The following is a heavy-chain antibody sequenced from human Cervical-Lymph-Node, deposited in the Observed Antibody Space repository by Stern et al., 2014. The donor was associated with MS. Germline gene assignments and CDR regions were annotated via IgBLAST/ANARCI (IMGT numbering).Heavy chain of an antibody. D-gene: IGHD5-12*01. CDR3: AKGIYVSGRNWYFDL. V-gene: IGHV3-23*04. CDR2: ISGRGGST. CDR1: GFTFSLYA. J-gene: IGHJ2*01. Sequence: EVQLVESGGGLVQPGGSLRVSCAASGFTFSLYAMSWVRQSPGKGLDWVSGISGRGGSTYYAASVTGLFVISRANFNNTFFLQMNGLRAEDTAVYYCAKGIYVSGRNWYFDLWGRGTLVTVSS.